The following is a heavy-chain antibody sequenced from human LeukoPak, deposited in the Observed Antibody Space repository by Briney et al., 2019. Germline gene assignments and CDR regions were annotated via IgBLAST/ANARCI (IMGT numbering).Heavy chain of an antibody. J-gene: IGHJ6*02. D-gene: IGHD2-2*01. CDR2: INPNGGGT. CDR3: ASLSCSSTSCSPRGYYYYYYGMDV. Sequence: GASVKVSCKASGYTFTGYYMHWVRQAPGQGLEWMGRINPNGGGTNYAQKFQGRVTMTRDTSISTAYMELSRLRSDDTAVYYCASLSCSSTSCSPRGYYYYYYGMDVWGQGTTVTVSS. V-gene: IGHV1-2*06. CDR1: GYTFTGYY.